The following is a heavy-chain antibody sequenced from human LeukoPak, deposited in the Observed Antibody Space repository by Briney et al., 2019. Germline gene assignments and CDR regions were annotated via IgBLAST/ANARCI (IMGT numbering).Heavy chain of an antibody. CDR2: INPNSGDT. J-gene: IGHJ4*02. D-gene: IGHD2-2*01. CDR3: ARDGSWSSISYSDY. CDR1: GYTFTGYY. V-gene: IGHV1-2*02. Sequence: ASVKVSCKASGYTFTGYYIHWVRQAPGQGLEWMGWINPNSGDTKYDQRFQGRVTMTRDTSISTAYMELTRLRSDDAAVYFCARDGSWSSISYSDYWGQGTLVTVSS.